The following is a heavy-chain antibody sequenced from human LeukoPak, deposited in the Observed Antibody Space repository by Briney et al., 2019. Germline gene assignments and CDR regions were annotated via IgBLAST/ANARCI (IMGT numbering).Heavy chain of an antibody. Sequence: ASVKVSGKASGDTFTTYGITWVRQAPGQGLEWMGWISGYNGNTEYTQKFQGRVAMTRDTSTSTAYMELRSLRSDDTAVYYCARGLSCSGNTCYAAHFDSWGQGTLVTVSS. CDR2: ISGYNGNT. V-gene: IGHV1-18*01. D-gene: IGHD2-15*01. CDR3: ARGLSCSGNTCYAAHFDS. J-gene: IGHJ4*02. CDR1: GDTFTTYG.